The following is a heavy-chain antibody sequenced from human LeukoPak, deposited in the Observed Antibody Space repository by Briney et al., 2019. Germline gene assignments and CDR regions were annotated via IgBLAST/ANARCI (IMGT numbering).Heavy chain of an antibody. CDR3: TRLKSTGYSSSWYRDDAFDI. CDR2: IRSKANSYAT. Sequence: QAGGSLRLSCAASGFTFSGSAMHWVRQASGKGLEWVGRIRSKANSYATAYAASVKGRFTISRDDSKNTAYLQMNSLKTEDTAMYYCTRLKSTGYSSSWYRDDAFDIWGQGTMVTVSS. V-gene: IGHV3-73*01. D-gene: IGHD6-13*01. J-gene: IGHJ3*02. CDR1: GFTFSGSA.